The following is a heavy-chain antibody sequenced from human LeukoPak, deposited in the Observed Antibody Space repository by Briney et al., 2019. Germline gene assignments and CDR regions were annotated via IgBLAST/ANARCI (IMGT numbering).Heavy chain of an antibody. Sequence: GGSLRLSCAASGLTFSSYWMHWVRQAPGKGLVWVSRINTDGSSTSYADSVKGRFTISRDNAKNTLYLQMNSLRAEDTAVYYCARVRGYCSSTSCSNWFDPWGQGTLVTVSS. CDR3: ARVRGYCSSTSCSNWFDP. D-gene: IGHD2-2*01. CDR1: GLTFSSYW. V-gene: IGHV3-74*01. J-gene: IGHJ5*02. CDR2: INTDGSST.